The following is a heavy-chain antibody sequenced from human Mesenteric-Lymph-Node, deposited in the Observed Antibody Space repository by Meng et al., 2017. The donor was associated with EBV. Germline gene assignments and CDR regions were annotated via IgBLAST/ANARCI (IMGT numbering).Heavy chain of an antibody. CDR1: RDSIRITPYG. D-gene: IGHD1-26*01. Sequence: GPGLGQLQGSQSISCICSRDSIRITPYGWGCSRPPPGQGLGWSEPISSSGSTYSTPSLRTRVTISAGASKNQFYLRLCCVPAADTAMYYCARDFIGATGNFDYWSQGTLVTVSS. CDR2: ISSSGST. J-gene: IGHJ4*02. V-gene: IGHV4-39*07. CDR3: ARDFIGATGNFDY.